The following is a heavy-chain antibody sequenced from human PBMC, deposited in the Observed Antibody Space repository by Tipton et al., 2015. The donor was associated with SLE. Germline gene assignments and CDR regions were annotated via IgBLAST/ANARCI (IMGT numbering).Heavy chain of an antibody. V-gene: IGHV4-34*01. Sequence: PSLTCAVYGGSFSAYRWTWIRQPPGRRLEWIGEINQSGSTNYNPSLKRRVTISRDTSRNQFSLRLNSVTAADTAVYYCARGGYFDYWGQGVLVTVSS. CDR1: GGSFSAYR. CDR3: ARGGYFDY. CDR2: INQSGST. J-gene: IGHJ4*02.